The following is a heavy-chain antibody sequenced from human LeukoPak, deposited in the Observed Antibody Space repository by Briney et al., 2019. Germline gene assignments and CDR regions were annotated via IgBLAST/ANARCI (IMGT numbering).Heavy chain of an antibody. V-gene: IGHV4-59*03. CDR2: VLYTGST. CDR3: ATGRVYYASEF. CDR1: GDSITYYF. Sequence: PSETLSLTCSFPGDSITYYFWSWVRQPPGKGLEWIGYVLYTGSTNYNPSLMGRVTISLDTSKNQFSLRLTTVTAADTAVYYCATGRVYYASEFWGQGAPVTVSS. D-gene: IGHD3-10*01. J-gene: IGHJ1*01.